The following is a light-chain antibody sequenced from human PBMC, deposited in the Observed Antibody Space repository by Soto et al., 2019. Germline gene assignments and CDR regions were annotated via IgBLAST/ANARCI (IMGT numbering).Light chain of an antibody. J-gene: IGLJ2*01. CDR1: SSNIGAGYD. Sequence: QSVLTQSPSVSGAPGQRVTISCTGSSSNIGAGYDVHWYQQLPGTAPKLLIYGNNNRPSGVPDRFSGSKSATSASLAISGLQAEDEADYYCQSYDSSLSVVFGGGTKLTVL. CDR3: QSYDSSLSVV. CDR2: GNN. V-gene: IGLV1-40*01.